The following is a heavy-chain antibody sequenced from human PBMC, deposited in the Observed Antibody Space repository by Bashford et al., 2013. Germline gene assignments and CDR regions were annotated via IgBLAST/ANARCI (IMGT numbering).Heavy chain of an antibody. D-gene: IGHD1-26*01. CDR3: ARETTPNRYSGSYGSYYYGMDV. CDR2: ISYDGSNK. J-gene: IGHJ6*02. V-gene: IGHV3-30-3*01. CDR1: GFTFSSYA. Sequence: GGSLRLSCAASGFTFSSYAMHWVRQAPGKGLEWVAVISYDGSNKYYADSVKGRFTISRDNSKNTLYLQMNSLRAEDTAVYYCARETTPNRYSGSYGSYYYGMDVWGQGTTVTVSS.